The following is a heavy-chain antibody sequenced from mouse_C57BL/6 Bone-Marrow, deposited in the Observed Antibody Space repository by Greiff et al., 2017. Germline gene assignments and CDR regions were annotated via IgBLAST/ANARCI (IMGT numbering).Heavy chain of an antibody. D-gene: IGHD2-3*01. V-gene: IGHV1-5*01. Sequence: VQLQQSGTVLARPGASVKMSCKTSGYTFTSYWMHWVKQRPGQGLEWIWAIYPGNSDTSYNQKFKGKAKLTAVTSASTAYMELSSLTNADSAVYYCTRGVCDGYYRYWGQGTTLTVSS. CDR2: IYPGNSDT. CDR1: GYTFTSYW. CDR3: TRGVCDGYYRY. J-gene: IGHJ2*01.